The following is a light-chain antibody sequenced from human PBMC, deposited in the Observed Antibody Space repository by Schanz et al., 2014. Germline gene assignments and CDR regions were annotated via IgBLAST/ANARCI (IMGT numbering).Light chain of an antibody. CDR3: QSYDSSLSEV. CDR1: SSNIGAGYD. J-gene: IGLJ3*02. Sequence: QSVLTQPPSVSAAPGQKVTISCSGSSSNIGAGYDVHWYQQLPGTAPKLLIYGNSNRPSGVPDRFSGSKSGTSASLAITGLQAEDEADYYCQSYDSSLSEVFGGGTKLIVL. V-gene: IGLV1-40*01. CDR2: GNS.